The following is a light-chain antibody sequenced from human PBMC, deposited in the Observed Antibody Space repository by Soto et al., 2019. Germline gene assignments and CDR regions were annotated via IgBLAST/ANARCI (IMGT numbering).Light chain of an antibody. CDR3: QQYNGYSPT. Sequence: DIQMTQSPSTLSASVGDRVTITCRASQSISGWLAWYQQRPGKAPKILIYDASSLESGVPSRFTGSGFGTEFTLTINSRQPDDSATYYCQQYNGYSPTFGQGTKVEIK. J-gene: IGKJ1*01. CDR1: QSISGW. V-gene: IGKV1-5*01. CDR2: DAS.